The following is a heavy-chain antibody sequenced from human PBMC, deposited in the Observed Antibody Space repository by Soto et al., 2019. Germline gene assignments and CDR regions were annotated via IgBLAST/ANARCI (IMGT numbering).Heavy chain of an antibody. CDR2: IYYSGST. D-gene: IGHD4-4*01. CDR3: ARVGLASNVDY. Sequence: PSETLSLTCAVSSGSISSSNWWSWVRQHPGKGLEWIGYIYYSGSTYYNPSLKSRVTISVDTSRNQFSLKLSSVTAADTAVYYCARVGLASNVDYWGQGTLVTVSS. V-gene: IGHV4-31*11. CDR1: SGSISSSNW. J-gene: IGHJ4*02.